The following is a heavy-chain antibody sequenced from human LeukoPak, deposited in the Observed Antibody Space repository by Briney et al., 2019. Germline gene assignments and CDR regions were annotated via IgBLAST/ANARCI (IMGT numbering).Heavy chain of an antibody. Sequence: ASVKVSCKASGYTFTDYYIQGVRQAPGQGLEWMGWINPNSGGTNYAENFQGRVTMTRETSISTAYMELSSLRSDDTAVYFCARDGGLPVAGRRGNWFDPWGQGTLVTVS. D-gene: IGHD6-19*01. CDR3: ARDGGLPVAGRRGNWFDP. V-gene: IGHV1-2*02. CDR1: GYTFTDYY. CDR2: INPNSGGT. J-gene: IGHJ5*02.